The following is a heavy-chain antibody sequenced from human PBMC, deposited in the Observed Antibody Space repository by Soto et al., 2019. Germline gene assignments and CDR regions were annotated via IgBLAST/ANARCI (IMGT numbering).Heavy chain of an antibody. CDR2: ISYSGTI. J-gene: IGHJ4*02. D-gene: IGHD3-10*01. Sequence: QVQLQESGPGLVKPSETLSLTCTVSGASISNDYWSWIRQSAGKGLECIGYISYSGTINYNPSFRSRGSVSLDTSQNHFSLRVASVGAADTAYYYCAGDIGGRKLFDYWGLGTLVTVSS. V-gene: IGHV4-59*01. CDR1: GASISNDY. CDR3: AGDIGGRKLFDY.